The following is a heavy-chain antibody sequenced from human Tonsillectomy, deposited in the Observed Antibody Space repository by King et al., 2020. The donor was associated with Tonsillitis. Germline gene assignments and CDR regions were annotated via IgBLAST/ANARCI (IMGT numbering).Heavy chain of an antibody. D-gene: IGHD3-10*01. CDR2: INHSGST. CDR1: GGSFSGYY. Sequence: VQLQQWGAGLLKPSETLSLTCAVYGGSFSGYYWSWIRKPPGKGLEWIGEINHSGSTSYNPSLKSRVTISADTSKNQFSLKLSSVTAADTAVYYCARGLWFGESWGQGTLVTVSS. CDR3: ARGLWFGES. J-gene: IGHJ4*02. V-gene: IGHV4-34*01.